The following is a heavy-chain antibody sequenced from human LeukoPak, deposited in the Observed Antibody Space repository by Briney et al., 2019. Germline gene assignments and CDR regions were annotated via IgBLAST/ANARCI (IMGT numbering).Heavy chain of an antibody. V-gene: IGHV3-30*02. CDR1: GFTFNNYG. CDR3: AKGGYCSSTSCYGADY. D-gene: IGHD2-2*01. CDR2: IRYDGSNK. J-gene: IGHJ4*02. Sequence: GGSLRLSCAASGFTFNNYGMHWVRQAPGKGLEWVALIRYDGSNKYYADSVKGRFTISRDNSKNTLYLQMNSLRAEDTAVYYCAKGGYCSSTSCYGADYWGQGTLVTASS.